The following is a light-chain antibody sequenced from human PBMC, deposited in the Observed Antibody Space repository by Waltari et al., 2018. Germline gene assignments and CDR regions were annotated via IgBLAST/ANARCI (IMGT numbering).Light chain of an antibody. CDR3: CSYAGTYSRWV. CDR2: DVS. CDR1: SSDVGGYYY. V-gene: IGLV2-11*01. Sequence: HSALTQPRSVSGSPGQSVTISCTGTSSDVGGYYYVSWFQQYPGKAPKLRIYDVSKRPSGVPDRFSGSKSGNTASLTISGLQAEDEADYHCCSYAGTYSRWVFGGGTRLTVL. J-gene: IGLJ3*02.